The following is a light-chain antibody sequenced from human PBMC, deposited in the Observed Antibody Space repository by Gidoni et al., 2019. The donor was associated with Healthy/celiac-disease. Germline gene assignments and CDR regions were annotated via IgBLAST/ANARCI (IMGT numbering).Light chain of an antibody. CDR2: AAS. J-gene: IGKJ5*01. V-gene: IGKV1-39*01. Sequence: DIHMTQSPSSLSASVGDRVTITCRASQSISSYLNWYQQKPGKAPKLLIYAASSLQSGVPSRFSGSGSGTDFTLTISSLQPEDFATYYCQQSYSTLVTFXQXTRLEIK. CDR3: QQSYSTLVT. CDR1: QSISSY.